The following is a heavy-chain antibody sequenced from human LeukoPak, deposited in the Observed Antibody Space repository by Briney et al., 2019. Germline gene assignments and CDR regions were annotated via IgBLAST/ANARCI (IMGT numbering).Heavy chain of an antibody. Sequence: SVKVSCKASGGTFSSYAISWVRQAPGQGLEWMGGIIPIFGTANYAQKFQGRVTITADESTSTAYMELSSLRSEDTAVYYCARVLGSCSTSCYRRGFDPWGQGTLVTVSS. V-gene: IGHV1-69*01. CDR3: ARVLGSCSTSCYRRGFDP. CDR1: GGTFSSYA. D-gene: IGHD2-2*02. J-gene: IGHJ5*02. CDR2: IIPIFGTA.